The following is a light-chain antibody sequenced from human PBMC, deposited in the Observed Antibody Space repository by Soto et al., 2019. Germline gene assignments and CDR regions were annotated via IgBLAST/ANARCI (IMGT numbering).Light chain of an antibody. V-gene: IGKV3-20*01. J-gene: IGKJ4*01. Sequence: DIVLTQSPGTLSLSPGERATVSCRASQTVGSSYLAWYQQKLGQAPRLLIYATSSRATGIPDRFSGSGSGTDFTLTISRLEPEDFAVYYCQQSGPSPPLTCGGGTKVEI. CDR3: QQSGPSPPLT. CDR1: QTVGSSY. CDR2: ATS.